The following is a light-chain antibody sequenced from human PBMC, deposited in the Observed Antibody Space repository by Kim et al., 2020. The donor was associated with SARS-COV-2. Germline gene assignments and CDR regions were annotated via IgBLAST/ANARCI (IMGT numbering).Light chain of an antibody. CDR1: KLGDKY. CDR2: QDS. V-gene: IGLV3-1*01. CDR3: QAWDSSYVV. Sequence: SPGQAASIPCYGEKLGDKYDSWYQQKPAQSPVLVIYQDSKRPSGIPERFSGSNSGNTATLTISGTQSMDEADYYCQAWDSSYVVFGGGTQLTVL. J-gene: IGLJ2*01.